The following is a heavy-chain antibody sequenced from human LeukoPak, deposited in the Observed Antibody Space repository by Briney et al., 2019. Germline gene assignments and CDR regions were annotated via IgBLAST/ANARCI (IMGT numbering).Heavy chain of an antibody. V-gene: IGHV1-69*02. Sequence: SSVKASCKASGGTFSSYTISWVRQAPGQGLEWMGRIIPILGIANYAQKFQGRVTITADKSTSTAYMELSSLRSEDTAVYYCARYDRTASFDPWGQGTLVTVSS. CDR3: ARYDRTASFDP. CDR2: IIPILGIA. CDR1: GGTFSSYT. D-gene: IGHD3-3*01. J-gene: IGHJ5*02.